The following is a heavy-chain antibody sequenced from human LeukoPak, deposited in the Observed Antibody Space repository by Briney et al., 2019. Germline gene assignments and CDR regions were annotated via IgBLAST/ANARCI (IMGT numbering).Heavy chain of an antibody. CDR2: IKQDGSEK. J-gene: IGHJ4*02. D-gene: IGHD5-18*01. CDR1: GFTFSSDW. CDR3: ARDTGGGYSCYDC. Sequence: PGGSLRLSCAASGFTFSSDWMTAIRQAPGKRLEWVANIKQDGSEKYYVDSVKGRFTISRDNAKNSLYLQMNSLRAEDTAVYYCARDTGGGYSCYDCWGQGTLVTVSS. V-gene: IGHV3-7*01.